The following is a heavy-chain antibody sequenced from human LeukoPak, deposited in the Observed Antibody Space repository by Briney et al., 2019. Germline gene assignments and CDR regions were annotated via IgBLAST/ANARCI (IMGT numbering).Heavy chain of an antibody. J-gene: IGHJ6*03. CDR1: EFTFVRYA. D-gene: IGHD6-13*01. V-gene: IGHV3-48*04. CDR3: VRDPSYGSSWYYYMDV. Sequence: GGSLRLSCAASEFTFVRYAMNWVRQAPGKGLEWVSYISSSSFKICYADSVKGRFTISRDNSKNSLYLQMDSLRVEDTAVYYCVRDPSYGSSWYYYMDVWGKGTTVTVSS. CDR2: ISSSSFKI.